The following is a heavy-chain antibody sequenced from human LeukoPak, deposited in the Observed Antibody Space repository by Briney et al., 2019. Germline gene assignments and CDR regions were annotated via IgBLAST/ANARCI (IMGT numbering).Heavy chain of an antibody. CDR1: GGSISSGGYS. D-gene: IGHD3-10*01. Sequence: SQTLSLTCAVSGGSISSGGYSWSWIRQPPGKGLEWIGYIYHSGSTYYNPSLKGRVTISVDRSKNQFSLKLSSVTAADTAVYYCARGSLWFGESSPYNWFDPWGQGTLVTVSS. CDR3: ARGSLWFGESSPYNWFDP. J-gene: IGHJ5*02. V-gene: IGHV4-30-2*01. CDR2: IYHSGST.